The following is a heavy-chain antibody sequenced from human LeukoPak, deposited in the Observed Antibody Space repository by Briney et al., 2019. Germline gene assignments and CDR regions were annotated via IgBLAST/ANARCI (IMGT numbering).Heavy chain of an antibody. CDR2: ISGSGGST. D-gene: IGHD6-19*01. Sequence: PGGSLRLSCAASGFTFSSYAMSWVRQAPGKGLEWVSAISGSGGSTYYADSVKGRFTISRDNSKNTLYLQMNSLRAEDTAVYYCARDPAAVAGTGHPFMDVWGQGTTVTVSS. CDR1: GFTFSSYA. V-gene: IGHV3-23*01. J-gene: IGHJ6*02. CDR3: ARDPAAVAGTGHPFMDV.